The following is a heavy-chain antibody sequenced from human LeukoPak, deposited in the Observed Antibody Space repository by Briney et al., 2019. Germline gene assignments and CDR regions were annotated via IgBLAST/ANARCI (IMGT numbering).Heavy chain of an antibody. CDR2: IYHSGST. J-gene: IGHJ4*02. Sequence: SETLSLSCAVSGGSISSSNWWSWVRQPPGKGLEWIGEIYHSGSTNYNPSLKSRVTISVDKSKNQFSLKLSSVTAADTAVYYCARRSAAVQLRPNYFDYWGQGTLVTVSS. V-gene: IGHV4-4*02. CDR3: ARRSAAVQLRPNYFDY. CDR1: GGSISSSNW. D-gene: IGHD2-2*02.